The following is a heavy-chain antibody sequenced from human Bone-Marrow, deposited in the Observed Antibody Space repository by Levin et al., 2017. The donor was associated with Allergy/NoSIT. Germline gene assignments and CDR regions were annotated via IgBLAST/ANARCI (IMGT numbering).Heavy chain of an antibody. V-gene: IGHV4-59*01. J-gene: IGHJ1*01. D-gene: IGHD3-3*01. CDR1: GASMTSFY. CDR3: SDADYYFWTGFFAVHRFQF. Sequence: SQTLSLTCSVSGASMTSFYWTWIRQPPGKGLEWIGYVYKSGSTNYNSDLKSRIAISLDTSKKEFSLNLNSLTAADVARYYCSDADYYFWTGFFAVHRFQFWGPGTLVTVSS. CDR2: VYKSGST.